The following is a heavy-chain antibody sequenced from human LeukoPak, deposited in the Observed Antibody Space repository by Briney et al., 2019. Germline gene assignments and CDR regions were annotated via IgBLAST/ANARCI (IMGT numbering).Heavy chain of an antibody. CDR3: AKDLPPYGSGSYPEFDY. CDR1: GFTFSSYG. J-gene: IGHJ4*02. D-gene: IGHD3-10*01. V-gene: IGHV3-30*18. Sequence: GGSLRLSCAASGFTFSSYGMHWVHQAPGKGLEWVAVISYDGSNKYYADSVKGRFTISRDNSKNTLYLQMNSLRAEDTAVYYCAKDLPPYGSGSYPEFDYWGQGTLVTVSS. CDR2: ISYDGSNK.